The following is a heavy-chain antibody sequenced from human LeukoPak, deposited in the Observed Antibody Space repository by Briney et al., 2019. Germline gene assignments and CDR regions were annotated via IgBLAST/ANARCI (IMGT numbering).Heavy chain of an antibody. V-gene: IGHV3-15*01. CDR3: TPSPIG. CDR1: RLPQHNYC. J-gene: IGHJ4*02. CDR2: IKSKTGGGTT. Sequence: KTGGSLTLSCVVYRLPQHNYCIRWVRQAPGKGLEWVGRIKSKTGGGTTDYATPVKGRFTISRDDSKNTLYLQMNSLKTEDTDAYYRTPSPIGWGQGTLVTVSS. D-gene: IGHD3-16*01.